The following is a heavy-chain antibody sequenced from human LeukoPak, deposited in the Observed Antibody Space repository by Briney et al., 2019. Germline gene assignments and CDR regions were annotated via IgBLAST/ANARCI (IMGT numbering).Heavy chain of an antibody. CDR1: GGSISSYY. CDR2: IYYSGST. CDR3: ARAAAGTLLYYYGMDV. V-gene: IGHV4-59*01. J-gene: IGHJ6*02. Sequence: SETLSLTCTVSGGSISSYYWSWIRQPPGKGLEWIGYIYYSGSTNYNPSLKSRVTISVDTSKNQFPLKLSSVTAADTAVYYCARAAAGTLLYYYGMDVWGQGTTVTVSS. D-gene: IGHD6-13*01.